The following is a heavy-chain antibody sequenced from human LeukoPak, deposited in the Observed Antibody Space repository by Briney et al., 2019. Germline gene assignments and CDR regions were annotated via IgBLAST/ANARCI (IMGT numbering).Heavy chain of an antibody. D-gene: IGHD3-3*01. CDR1: GGSFSDYY. Sequence: SETLSLTCAVYGGSFSDYYWSWIRQPPGKGLEWIGYIYYSGSTYYNPSLKSRVTISVDTSKNQFSLKLSSVTAADTAVYYCARGYYDFWSGYYSSNFDYWGQGTLVTVSS. CDR2: IYYSGST. J-gene: IGHJ4*02. V-gene: IGHV4-30-4*01. CDR3: ARGYYDFWSGYYSSNFDY.